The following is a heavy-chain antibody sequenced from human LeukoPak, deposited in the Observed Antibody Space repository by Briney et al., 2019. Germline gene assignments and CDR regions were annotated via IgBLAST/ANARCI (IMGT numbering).Heavy chain of an antibody. J-gene: IGHJ5*02. CDR3: ARPLMYYYGSETYFLFDP. D-gene: IGHD3-10*01. V-gene: IGHV3-7*01. Sequence: GGSLRLSCAASGFPFTTYWMGCVRQAPGKGLEWVANIKQDGTEKYYVDSVKGRFTISRDNAKNSLSLQMIKLRAEDTAIYYCARPLMYYYGSETYFLFDPWGQGTLVTVSS. CDR1: GFPFTTYW. CDR2: IKQDGTEK.